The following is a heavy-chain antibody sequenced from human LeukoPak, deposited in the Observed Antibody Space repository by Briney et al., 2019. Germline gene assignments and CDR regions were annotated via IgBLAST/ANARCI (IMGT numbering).Heavy chain of an antibody. CDR1: GFTFSSYA. CDR2: ISGSGGST. V-gene: IGHV3-23*01. Sequence: PGGSLRLSCAASGFTFSSYAMSWVRQAPGKGLEWVSAISGSGGSTYYADSVKGQFTISRDNSKNTLYLQMNSLRAEDTAVYYCAKDSGIAAAGTKDYWGQGTLVTVSS. J-gene: IGHJ4*02. D-gene: IGHD6-13*01. CDR3: AKDSGIAAAGTKDY.